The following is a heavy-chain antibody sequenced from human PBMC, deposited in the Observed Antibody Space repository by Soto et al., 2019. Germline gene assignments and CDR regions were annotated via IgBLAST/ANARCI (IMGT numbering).Heavy chain of an antibody. Sequence: SETLSLTCAVYGGSFSGYYWSWIRQPPGKGLEWIGEINHSGSTNYNPSLKSRVTISVDTSKNQFSLKLSSVTAADTAVYYCARGTTAAAGTPHADAFDIWGQGTMVTVSS. D-gene: IGHD6-13*01. CDR3: ARGTTAAAGTPHADAFDI. J-gene: IGHJ3*02. CDR2: INHSGST. CDR1: GGSFSGYY. V-gene: IGHV4-34*01.